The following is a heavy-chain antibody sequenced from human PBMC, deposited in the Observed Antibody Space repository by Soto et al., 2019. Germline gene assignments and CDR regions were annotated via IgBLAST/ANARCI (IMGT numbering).Heavy chain of an antibody. D-gene: IGHD3-3*01. J-gene: IGHJ4*02. CDR3: ARWGNFWGGHFDS. CDR2: FFTGGTT. CDR1: GFNVSAYY. V-gene: IGHV3-66*01. Sequence: DVQLVESGGGVVQPGGSLRLSCAASGFNVSAYYMSWVRQAPGEGLEWVSVFFTGGTTAYADSVKGRFTISRDDSKNTVYLQMNGLRVDDAGLHYCARWGNFWGGHFDSWGQGTVVTVSS.